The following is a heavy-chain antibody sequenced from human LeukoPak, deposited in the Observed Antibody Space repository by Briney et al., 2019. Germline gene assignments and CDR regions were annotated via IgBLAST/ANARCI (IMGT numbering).Heavy chain of an antibody. D-gene: IGHD3-10*01. CDR1: GLTVSSNY. CDR3: ARATIYMWFGESSDAFDI. CDR2: FYTVGST. J-gene: IGHJ3*02. Sequence: GGSLRLSFAASGLTVSSNYMTWVGRAPGKGWEGAPVFYTVGSTYSAASWKGRFTISKENSKNTLYLKMNSLRAEDTAVYYCARATIYMWFGESSDAFDIWGQGKMVTVSS. V-gene: IGHV3-53*01.